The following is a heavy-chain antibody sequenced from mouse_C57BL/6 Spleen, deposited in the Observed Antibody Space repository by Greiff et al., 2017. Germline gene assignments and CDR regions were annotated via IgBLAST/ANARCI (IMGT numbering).Heavy chain of an antibody. Sequence: QVQLQQSGAELVRPGASVTLSCKASGYTFTDYEMHWVKQTPVHGLEWIGAIDPETGGTAYNQKFKGKAILTADKSSSTAYMELRSLTSEDSAVYYCTRGRYGLFDYWGQGTTLTVSS. CDR2: IDPETGGT. CDR3: TRGRYGLFDY. D-gene: IGHD2-10*02. J-gene: IGHJ2*01. V-gene: IGHV1-15*01. CDR1: GYTFTDYE.